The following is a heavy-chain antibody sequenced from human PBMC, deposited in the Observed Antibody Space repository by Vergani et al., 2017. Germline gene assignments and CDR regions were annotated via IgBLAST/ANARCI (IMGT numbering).Heavy chain of an antibody. CDR2: IHYSENT. D-gene: IGHD6-19*01. Sequence: QVQLQESGPGLVKSSETLSLTCSVSFDSIRNLYCNCIRPPPGKGLEWIGSIHYSENTNYNPSLKTRVTISVDTSKNQFSLTLTSVTAADTAVYYCASVTHSGQRADRWGQGILVTVTS. J-gene: IGHJ5*02. V-gene: IGHV4-59*11. CDR1: FDSIRNLY. CDR3: ASVTHSGQRADR.